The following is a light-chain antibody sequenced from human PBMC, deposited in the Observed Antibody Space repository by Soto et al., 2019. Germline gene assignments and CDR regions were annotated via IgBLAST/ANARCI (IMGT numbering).Light chain of an antibody. V-gene: IGKV3-20*01. CDR1: QSVSSSY. CDR2: GAS. Sequence: IVLTQSPGTLSLSPWERATLSCRASQSVSSSYLAWYQQKPGQAPRPLIYGASSRATGIPDRFSGSGSGTDFTLTISRLEPEDFAVYYCQQYGSSPRTFGQGTKVDIK. J-gene: IGKJ1*01. CDR3: QQYGSSPRT.